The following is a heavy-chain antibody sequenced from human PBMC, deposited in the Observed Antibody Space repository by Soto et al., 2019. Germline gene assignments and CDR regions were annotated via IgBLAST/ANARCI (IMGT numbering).Heavy chain of an antibody. D-gene: IGHD2-15*01. Sequence: EVHLVESGGGLVQPRGSLRLSCAASGFTFSQYSMTWVRQAPGKGLEWISYISGSGTTVYYADSVKGRFTISRDNADNSLYLQMNSLRAEDTAVYFCARHSYDSYYYYIDAWGKGTTITVSS. CDR1: GFTFSQYS. CDR2: ISGSGTTV. V-gene: IGHV3-48*01. CDR3: ARHSYDSYYYYIDA. J-gene: IGHJ6*03.